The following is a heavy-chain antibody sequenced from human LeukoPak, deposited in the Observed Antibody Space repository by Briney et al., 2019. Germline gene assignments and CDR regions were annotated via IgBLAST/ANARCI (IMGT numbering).Heavy chain of an antibody. V-gene: IGHV3-7*01. Sequence: AGGSLRLSCAASKFTFRNYWMGWVRQAPGKGLEWVANINQDGSERYYVDSVKGRFTISRDNAKNSLYLQVNSLRADDTALYYCARSLEAAFDWWGQGTLVTVSS. J-gene: IGHJ4*02. D-gene: IGHD3-3*01. CDR2: INQDGSER. CDR1: KFTFRNYW. CDR3: ARSLEAAFDW.